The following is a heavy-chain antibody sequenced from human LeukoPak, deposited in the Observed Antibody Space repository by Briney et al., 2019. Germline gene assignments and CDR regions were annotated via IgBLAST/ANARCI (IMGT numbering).Heavy chain of an antibody. D-gene: IGHD3-10*01. J-gene: IGHJ6*02. CDR1: GFTFSDYY. Sequence: GGSLRLSCAASGFTFSDYYMSWIRQAPGKGLEWVSYISSSGSTIYYADSVKGRFTISRDNAKNSLYLQMNSLRAEDTAVYYCARLRRLRGSMVRGEYYYYGMDVWGQGTTVTVSS. CDR3: ARLRRLRGSMVRGEYYYYGMDV. V-gene: IGHV3-11*04. CDR2: ISSSGSTI.